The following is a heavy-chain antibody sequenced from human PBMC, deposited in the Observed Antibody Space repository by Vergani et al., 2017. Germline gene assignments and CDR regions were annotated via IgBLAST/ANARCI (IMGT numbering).Heavy chain of an antibody. CDR1: GYTFTSYY. CDR3: ARCGITIFGVVRAWFDP. CDR2: INPSGGST. Sequence: QVQLVQSGAEVKKPGASVKVSCKASGYTFTSYYMHWVRQAPGQGLEWMGIINPSGGSTSYAQKFQGRVTMTRDTSTSTVYMELSSLRSEDTAVYYCARCGITIFGVVRAWFDPWGQGTLVTVSS. D-gene: IGHD3-3*01. V-gene: IGHV1-46*01. J-gene: IGHJ5*02.